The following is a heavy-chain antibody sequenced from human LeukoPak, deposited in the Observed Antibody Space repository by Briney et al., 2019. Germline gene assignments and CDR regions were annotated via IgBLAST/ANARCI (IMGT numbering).Heavy chain of an antibody. CDR2: TYYSGST. D-gene: IGHD2-2*01. J-gene: IGHJ3*02. V-gene: IGHV4-30-4*08. CDR1: GGSISSGDYY. Sequence: KPSQTLSLTCTVSGGSISSGDYYWSWIRQPPGKGLEWIGYTYYSGSTYYNPSLKSRVTISVDTSKNQFSLKLSSVTAADTAVYYCARARGLYCSSTSCYADAFDIWGQGTMVTVSS. CDR3: ARARGLYCSSTSCYADAFDI.